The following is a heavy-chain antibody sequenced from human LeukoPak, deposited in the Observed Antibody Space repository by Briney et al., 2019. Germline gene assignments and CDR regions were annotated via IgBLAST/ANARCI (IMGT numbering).Heavy chain of an antibody. CDR2: ISSSGSTI. CDR1: GFTFSSYE. V-gene: IGHV3-48*03. D-gene: IGHD5-18*01. Sequence: LPGGSLRLSCAASGFTFSSYEMNWVRQAPGKGLEWVSYISSSGSTIYYADSVKGRFTISRDNAKNSLYLQMNSLRAEDTAVYYCARDLGGYSYGSHFDYWGQGTLVTVSS. CDR3: ARDLGGYSYGSHFDY. J-gene: IGHJ4*02.